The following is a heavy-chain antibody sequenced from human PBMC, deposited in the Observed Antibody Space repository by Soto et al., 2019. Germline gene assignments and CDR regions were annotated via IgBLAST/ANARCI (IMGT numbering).Heavy chain of an antibody. D-gene: IGHD4-17*01. J-gene: IGHJ5*02. CDR2: IYHSGRT. CDR3: ARYYGDCRNSFDP. Sequence: QLQLQESGSGLVKPSQTLSLTCAVSGGSISSGGYSWSWIRQPPGKGLEWIGYIYHSGRTYYNPSLQSRFTKSVDSSKNQFSLKLSAVTAADSALSYCARYYGDCRNSFDPWGQGTLVTVSS. CDR1: GGSISSGGYS. V-gene: IGHV4-30-2*01.